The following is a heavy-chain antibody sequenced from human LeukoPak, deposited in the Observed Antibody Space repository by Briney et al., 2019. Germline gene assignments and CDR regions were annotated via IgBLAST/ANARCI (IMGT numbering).Heavy chain of an antibody. Sequence: QPGGSLRLSCAASGFTFSSYAMHWVRQAPGKGLEYVSAISSNGGSTYYANSVKGRFTISRDNSKNTLYLQMGSLRAEDMAVYYCARGIKADTFYYFDYWGQGTLVTVSS. J-gene: IGHJ4*02. V-gene: IGHV3-64*01. CDR2: ISSNGGST. CDR1: GFTFSSYA. CDR3: ARGIKADTFYYFDY. D-gene: IGHD5-18*01.